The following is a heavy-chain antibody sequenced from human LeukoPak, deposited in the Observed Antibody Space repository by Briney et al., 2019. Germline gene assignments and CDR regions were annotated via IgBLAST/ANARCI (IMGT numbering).Heavy chain of an antibody. CDR3: ARDRSYGYFDY. D-gene: IGHD5-18*01. V-gene: IGHV4-61*01. CDR2: VYFRGST. J-gene: IGHJ4*02. CDR1: GGSVSSGSYY. Sequence: KTPETLSLTCTVSGGSVSSGSYYWSWIRHPPGKGLEWIGFVYFRGSTNYNPSLKSRVTISVDTSKNQFSLKLSSVTAADTAVYYCARDRSYGYFDYWGQGTLVTVSS.